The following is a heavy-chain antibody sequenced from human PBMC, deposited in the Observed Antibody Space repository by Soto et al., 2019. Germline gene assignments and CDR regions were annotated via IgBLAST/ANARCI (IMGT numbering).Heavy chain of an antibody. Sequence: ASETLSLTCTVSGGSISSHYWSWIRQPAGKGLEWIGRIYTSGSTNYNPSLKSRVTMSVDTSKNQFSLKLSSVTAADTAVYYCARGGYSGYDLGMDVWGQGTTVTVSS. J-gene: IGHJ6*02. V-gene: IGHV4-4*07. CDR3: ARGGYSGYDLGMDV. CDR1: GGSISSHY. D-gene: IGHD5-12*01. CDR2: IYTSGST.